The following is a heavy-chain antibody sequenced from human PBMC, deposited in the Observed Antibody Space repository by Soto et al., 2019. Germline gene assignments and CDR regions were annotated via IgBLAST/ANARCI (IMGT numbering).Heavy chain of an antibody. V-gene: IGHV5-51*01. Sequence: PGESLKISCPTSGYSLTGYWIVWVRQMPGKGLEWMGIIYPHDSTVNCNPCGQGQVTMSVDKAISTAYLQWSSLKASDAALYYRARGNVANCFEPWGQGTLVTVSS. CDR3: ARGNVANCFEP. J-gene: IGHJ5*02. CDR2: IYPHDSTV. CDR1: GYSLTGYW.